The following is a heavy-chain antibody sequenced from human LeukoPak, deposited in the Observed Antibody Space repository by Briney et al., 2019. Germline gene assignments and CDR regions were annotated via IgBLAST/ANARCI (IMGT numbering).Heavy chain of an antibody. CDR1: GDSISSSSHY. Sequence: SETLSLTCTVSGDSISSSSHYWGWIRQPPGKGLEWIGSIYYSGTTYYNPSLKSRVTISVDTSKNQFSLKLSSVTAADTAVYYCASGKVTTDGWFDPWGRGTLVTVSS. CDR3: ASGKVTTDGWFDP. J-gene: IGHJ5*02. D-gene: IGHD4-17*01. V-gene: IGHV4-39*01. CDR2: IYYSGTT.